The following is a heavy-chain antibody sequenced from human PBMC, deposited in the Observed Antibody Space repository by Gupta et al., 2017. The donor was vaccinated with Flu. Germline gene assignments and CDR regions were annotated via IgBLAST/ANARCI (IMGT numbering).Heavy chain of an antibody. D-gene: IGHD6-19*01. J-gene: IGHJ6*02. V-gene: IGHV2-70*01. CDR2: IDWDEDT. CDR3: ARSQGIYSGGWYYGMDV. Sequence: QVTLRESGPALVKPTQTLTLTCTFSGFSLTTTDGVCVSWFRQPPGKALEWLALIDWDEDTYYSTFLKTRLTISKDTSKNQVVLTLTNMDPVDTGTYFCARSQGIYSGGWYYGMDVWGHGTTVTVSS. CDR1: GFSLTTTDGVC.